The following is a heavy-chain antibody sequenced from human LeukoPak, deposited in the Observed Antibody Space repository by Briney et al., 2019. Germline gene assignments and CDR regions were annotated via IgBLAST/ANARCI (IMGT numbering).Heavy chain of an antibody. CDR1: GGSISGYY. CDR2: KYYIGGT. CDR3: ARMRDSSGYSPYY. V-gene: IGHV4-59*01. J-gene: IGHJ4*02. D-gene: IGHD3-22*01. Sequence: SETLSLTCTVSGGSISGYYWSWVRHPPGEGLEWMGYKYYIGGTNSNPSPKSRVTISVDTCKNKISLRRRSVRAADTRVYYSARMRDSSGYSPYYWGQGTLVTVSS.